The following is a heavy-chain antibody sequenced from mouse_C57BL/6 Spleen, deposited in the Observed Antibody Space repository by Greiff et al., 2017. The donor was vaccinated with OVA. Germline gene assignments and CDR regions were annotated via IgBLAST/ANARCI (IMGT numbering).Heavy chain of an antibody. V-gene: IGHV1-7*01. D-gene: IGHD1-1*01. J-gene: IGHJ2*01. Sequence: VQLQQSGAELAKPGASVKLSCKASGYTFTSYWMHWVKQRPGQGLEWIGYINPSSGYTKYNQKFKDKATLTADKSSSTAYMQLSSLTYADSAVYYCARSGATVVETVDYWGQGTTLTVSS. CDR1: GYTFTSYW. CDR3: ARSGATVVETVDY. CDR2: INPSSGYT.